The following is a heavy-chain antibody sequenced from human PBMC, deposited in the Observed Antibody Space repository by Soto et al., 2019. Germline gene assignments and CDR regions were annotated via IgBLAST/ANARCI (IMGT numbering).Heavy chain of an antibody. CDR2: INHSGST. D-gene: IGHD3-9*01. CDR3: ASAPFDYHRCWCVDL. J-gene: IGHJ2*01. CDR1: GGSFSGYY. Sequence: QVQLQQWGAGLLKPSETLSLTCAVYGGSFSGYYCSWIRQPPGKGLEGIGEINHSGSTNYNPSLKSRVTISVDTSKKQFFLQLGSVSAADTAVYYCASAPFDYHRCWCVDLWGRSTLVTASS. V-gene: IGHV4-34*01.